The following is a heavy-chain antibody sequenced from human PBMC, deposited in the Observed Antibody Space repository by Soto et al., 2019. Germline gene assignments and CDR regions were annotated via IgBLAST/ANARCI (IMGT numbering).Heavy chain of an antibody. CDR1: GDIFSGDW. CDR3: ARLGHSLATFDI. CDR2: IGPRDSDT. D-gene: IGHD2-21*01. J-gene: IGHJ3*02. Sequence: PGESLKISCKGSGDIFSGDWISWVRQMPGKGLDWMGKIGPRDSDTNYSPSFQGHVTILVDKSIATAYLQWSRLKASDTAIYYCARLGHSLATFDIWGQGTMVTVSS. V-gene: IGHV5-10-1*01.